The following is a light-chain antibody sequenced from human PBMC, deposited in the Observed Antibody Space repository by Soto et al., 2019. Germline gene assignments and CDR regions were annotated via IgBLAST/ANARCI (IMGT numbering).Light chain of an antibody. CDR3: QQRSSWPQVT. CDR1: QSIRSY. V-gene: IGKV3-11*01. Sequence: EVVLTQSPGTLSLSPGERATLSCRASQSIRSYLAWYQQKRGQAPRLLIYDASNRATGIPARFSGNGSGTDFTLTISSLEPEDFALYYCQQRSSWPQVTFGQGTRLEIK. J-gene: IGKJ5*01. CDR2: DAS.